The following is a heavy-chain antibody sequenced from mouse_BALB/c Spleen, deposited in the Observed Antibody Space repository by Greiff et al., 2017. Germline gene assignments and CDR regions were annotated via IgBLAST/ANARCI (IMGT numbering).Heavy chain of an antibody. Sequence: QVQLQQSGPELVKPGASVKMSCKASGYTFTDYVISWVKQRTGQGLEWIGEIYPGSGSTYYNEKFKGKATLTADKSSNTAYMQLSSLTSEDSAVYFCARVAYYGSSYPPMDYWGQGTSVTVSS. CDR1: GYTFTDYV. V-gene: IGHV1-81*01. CDR2: IYPGSGST. CDR3: ARVAYYGSSYPPMDY. J-gene: IGHJ4*01. D-gene: IGHD1-1*01.